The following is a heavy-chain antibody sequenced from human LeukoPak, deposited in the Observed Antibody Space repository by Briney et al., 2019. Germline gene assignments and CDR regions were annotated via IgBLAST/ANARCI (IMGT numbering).Heavy chain of an antibody. CDR1: GGSINNYY. V-gene: IGHV4-30-4*01. CDR2: IYYSGSP. Sequence: SETLSLTCTVSGGSINNYYWSWIRQPPGKGLEWIGYIYYSGSPYYNPSLKSRVTISVDTSKNQFCLKLSYVPAADTAVSYCARDHDREGYCFDYWGQGTLVTVSS. CDR3: ARDHDREGYCFDY. J-gene: IGHJ4*02. D-gene: IGHD2-15*01.